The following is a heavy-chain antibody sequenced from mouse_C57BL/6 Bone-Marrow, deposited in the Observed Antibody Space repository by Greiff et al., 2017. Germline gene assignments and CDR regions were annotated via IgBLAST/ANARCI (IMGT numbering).Heavy chain of an antibody. Sequence: VQLQQSGAELARPGASVKMSCKASGYTFTSYTMHWVNQRPGQGLEWIGYINPSSGYTKYNQKFKDKATLTADKSSSTAYMQLSSLTSEDSAVYYCARGGSLFAYWGQGTLVTVSA. CDR1: GYTFTSYT. J-gene: IGHJ3*01. V-gene: IGHV1-4*01. CDR3: ARGGSLFAY. CDR2: INPSSGYT. D-gene: IGHD1-1*02.